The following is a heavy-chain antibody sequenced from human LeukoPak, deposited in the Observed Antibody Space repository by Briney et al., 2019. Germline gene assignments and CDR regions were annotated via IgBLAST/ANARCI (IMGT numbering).Heavy chain of an antibody. CDR2: ISSSSSYI. CDR3: ARDIPYPSVYFDY. Sequence: GGSLRLSCAASGFTFSSYSMNWVRQAPGKGLEWVSSISSSSSYIYYADSVKGRFTISRDNAKNSLYVQMNSLRAEDTAVYYCARDIPYPSVYFDYWGQGTLVTVSS. D-gene: IGHD2-2*02. CDR1: GFTFSSYS. J-gene: IGHJ4*02. V-gene: IGHV3-21*01.